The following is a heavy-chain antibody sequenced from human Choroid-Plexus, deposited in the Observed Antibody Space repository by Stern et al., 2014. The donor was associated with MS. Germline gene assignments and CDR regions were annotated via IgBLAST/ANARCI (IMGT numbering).Heavy chain of an antibody. CDR1: GSTLTDFF. D-gene: IGHD3-10*01. Sequence: VQLVESGAEVKKPGASVKVSCKASGSTLTDFFMPWVRQPPGKGLEWMGGFDPEDGETIYAQKFQGRVTMTEDTSTDTAYMELSSLRSDDTAVYYCATDYNYWGQGTLVTVSS. CDR3: ATDYNY. V-gene: IGHV1-24*01. CDR2: FDPEDGET. J-gene: IGHJ4*02.